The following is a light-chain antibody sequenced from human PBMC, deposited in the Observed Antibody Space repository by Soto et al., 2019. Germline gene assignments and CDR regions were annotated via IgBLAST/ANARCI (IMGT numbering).Light chain of an antibody. CDR3: QQYNSYPGT. CDR1: QSISSW. J-gene: IGKJ1*01. Sequence: DIQMTQSPSTLSASVGDRVTITCRASQSISSWLAWYQQKPGKAPKLLIYKASSLESGVPSRFSGSGSGTEFTLTISSLQPDDFGTYYCQQYNSYPGTFGQGTKVDIK. CDR2: KAS. V-gene: IGKV1-5*03.